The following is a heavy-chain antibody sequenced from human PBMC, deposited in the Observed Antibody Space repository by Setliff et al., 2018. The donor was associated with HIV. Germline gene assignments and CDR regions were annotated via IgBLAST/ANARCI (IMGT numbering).Heavy chain of an antibody. V-gene: IGHV4-59*01. CDR1: GGSISNYY. CDR3: ARATTTPIAGMLAPPPDY. D-gene: IGHD6-13*01. J-gene: IGHJ4*02. Sequence: SETLSLTCTVSGGSISNYYWSWIRQPPGKELEWIGYIYYSGSPNYNPSLKSRATISVDTSKNQFSLNLSSVTAADTAVYYCARATTTPIAGMLAPPPDYWGQGTLVTVSS. CDR2: IYYSGSP.